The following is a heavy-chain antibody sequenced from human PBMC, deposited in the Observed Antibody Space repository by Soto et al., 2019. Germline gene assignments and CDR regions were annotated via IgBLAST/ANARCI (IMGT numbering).Heavy chain of an antibody. Sequence: GGSLRLSCAASAFTFSRYSMNWVRQAPGKGLEWVSGISGSGGTIYYADSVKGRFTISRDNSKNKLFLQMNSLRAEDTAVYYCARTPQCTRRNNVCFDPWGQGTLVTVSS. CDR3: ARTPQCTRRNNVCFDP. CDR2: ISGSGGTI. CDR1: AFTFSRYS. D-gene: IGHD1-1*01. V-gene: IGHV3-23*01. J-gene: IGHJ5*02.